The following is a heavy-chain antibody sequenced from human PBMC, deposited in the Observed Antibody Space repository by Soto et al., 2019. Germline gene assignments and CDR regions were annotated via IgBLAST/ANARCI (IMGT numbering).Heavy chain of an antibody. CDR3: ARGPGQQLLLT. D-gene: IGHD6-13*01. Sequence: SETLSLTCAVYGGSFSGYYWSWIRQPPGKGLEWIGEINHSGSTNYNPSLKSRVTISLDTSKNQFSLKLSSVTAADTAVYYCARGPGQQLLLTWGQGTLVTVSS. J-gene: IGHJ5*02. CDR1: GGSFSGYY. CDR2: INHSGST. V-gene: IGHV4-34*01.